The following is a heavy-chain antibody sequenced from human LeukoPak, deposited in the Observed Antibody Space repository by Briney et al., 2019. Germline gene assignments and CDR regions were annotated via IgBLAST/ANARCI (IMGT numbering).Heavy chain of an antibody. CDR2: IWYDGSNK. V-gene: IGHV3-33*01. Sequence: GRSLRLSCAASGFTFSSYGMHWVRQAPGKGLEWVAVIWYDGSNKYYADSVKGRFTISRDNSKNTLYLQMNSLRAEDTAVYYCARDAGNYYDSSAFMWYFDYWGQGTLVTVSS. D-gene: IGHD3-22*01. J-gene: IGHJ4*02. CDR3: ARDAGNYYDSSAFMWYFDY. CDR1: GFTFSSYG.